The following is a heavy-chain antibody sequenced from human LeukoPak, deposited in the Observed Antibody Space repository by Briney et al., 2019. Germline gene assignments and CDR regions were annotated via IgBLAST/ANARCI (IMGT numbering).Heavy chain of an antibody. CDR2: IFHSGST. D-gene: IGHD6-19*01. V-gene: IGHV4-30-2*01. Sequence: PSETLSLTCTVSGGSISSGGYYWSWIRQPPGKGLVWIGYIFHSGSTYYNPSLKSRLTISVDRSKNQFSLKLSSVTAADTAVYYCARDSSGWYRWGQGTLVTVSS. CDR1: GGSISSGGYY. CDR3: ARDSSGWYR. J-gene: IGHJ4*02.